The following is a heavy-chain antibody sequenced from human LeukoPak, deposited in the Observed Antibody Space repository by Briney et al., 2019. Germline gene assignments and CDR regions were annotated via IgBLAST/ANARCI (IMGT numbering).Heavy chain of an antibody. CDR2: INHSGST. Sequence: PSETLSLTCAVSGESFSAYSWNWIRQSPGKGLEWIGEINHSGSTNYNPPLKSRVTISVDTAKNQTSKRQFSLKLNSVTAADTAVYYCTRERSTPGINWFDPWGQGTLVTVSS. J-gene: IGHJ5*02. D-gene: IGHD1-1*01. V-gene: IGHV4-34*01. CDR3: TRERSTPGINWFDP. CDR1: GESFSAYS.